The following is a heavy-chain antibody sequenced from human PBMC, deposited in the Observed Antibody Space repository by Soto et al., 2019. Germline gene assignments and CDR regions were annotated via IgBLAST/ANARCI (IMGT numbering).Heavy chain of an antibody. CDR2: ISSGSSNI. D-gene: IGHD2-15*01. Sequence: PGGSLRLSYAASGFAFRSYNMNWVRQAPGKGLEWVASISSGSSNIYYADSVKGRFTISRDNAKNSLFLQMDSLRAEDSAVYYCASATVVAATFDFWGQGTLVTVSS. J-gene: IGHJ4*02. CDR3: ASATVVAATFDF. V-gene: IGHV3-21*01. CDR1: GFAFRSYN.